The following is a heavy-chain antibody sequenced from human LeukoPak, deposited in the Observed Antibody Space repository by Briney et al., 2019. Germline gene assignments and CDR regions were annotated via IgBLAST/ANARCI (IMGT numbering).Heavy chain of an antibody. V-gene: IGHV3-23*01. CDR1: GFTFSSSA. CDR2: ISNNGGYT. D-gene: IGHD6-19*01. CDR3: AKGYSSGWSGFSAFDY. Sequence: GGSLRLSCAASGFTFSSSAMSWVRQAPGKGLEWVSAISNNGGYTYYADSVQGRFTISRDNSKSTLCLQMNSLRAEDTAVYYCAKGYSSGWSGFSAFDYWGQGTLVTVSS. J-gene: IGHJ4*02.